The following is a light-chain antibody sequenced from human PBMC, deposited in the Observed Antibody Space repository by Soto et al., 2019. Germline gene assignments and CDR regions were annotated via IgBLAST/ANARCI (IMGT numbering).Light chain of an antibody. CDR3: AAWDDSLNGHV. CDR1: SSNIGGNT. J-gene: IGLJ1*01. Sequence: QAVVTQPPSASGTPGQRVTISCSGSSSNIGGNTVSWYQQFPGTAPKLLIYTNNQRSSGVPDRFSGSKSDTSASLAISALQSEDEAHYYCAAWDDSLNGHVFGTGTKVTVL. CDR2: TNN. V-gene: IGLV1-44*01.